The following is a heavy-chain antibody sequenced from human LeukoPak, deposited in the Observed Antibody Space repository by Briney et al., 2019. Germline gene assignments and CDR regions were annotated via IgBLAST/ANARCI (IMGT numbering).Heavy chain of an antibody. CDR1: GFTFGNYW. Sequence: GGSLRLSCAASGFTFGNYWMTWVRQAPGKGLELVATIKQDGSKKYYVESVKGRFTISRDNAKNSLYLQMNSLRAEDTAMYYCATLYCTSSTCYDYWGQGTLVTVSS. V-gene: IGHV3-7*01. CDR3: ATLYCTSSTCYDY. CDR2: IKQDGSKK. J-gene: IGHJ4*02. D-gene: IGHD2-2*01.